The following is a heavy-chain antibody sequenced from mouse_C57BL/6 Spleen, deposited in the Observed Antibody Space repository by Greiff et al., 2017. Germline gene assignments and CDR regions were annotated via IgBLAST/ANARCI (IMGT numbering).Heavy chain of an antibody. V-gene: IGHV1-59*01. CDR2: IDPSDSYT. CDR1: GYTFTSYW. D-gene: IGHD1-1*01. CDR3: ARRGYGSSYGTNYFDY. Sequence: QVQLQQSGAELVRPGTSVKLSCKASGYTFTSYWMHWVKQRPGQGLEWIGVIDPSDSYTNYNQKFKGKATLTVDTSSSTAYMQLSSLTSEDSAVYYCARRGYGSSYGTNYFDYWGQGTTLTVSS. J-gene: IGHJ2*01.